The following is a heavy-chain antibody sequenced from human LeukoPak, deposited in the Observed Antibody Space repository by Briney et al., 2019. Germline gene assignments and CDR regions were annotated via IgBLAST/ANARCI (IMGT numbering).Heavy chain of an antibody. V-gene: IGHV4-34*01. D-gene: IGHD1-1*01. CDR3: ARVKGPRKRLQLFHY. CDR1: GGSFSGYY. Sequence: SETLSLTCAVYGGSFSGYYWSWIRQPPAKGLEWIGEINHSGSTNYNPSLKSRVTISVETSKNQLSLKLSSVTAADTAVYYCARVKGPRKRLQLFHYWGEGTLVTVSS. J-gene: IGHJ4*02. CDR2: INHSGST.